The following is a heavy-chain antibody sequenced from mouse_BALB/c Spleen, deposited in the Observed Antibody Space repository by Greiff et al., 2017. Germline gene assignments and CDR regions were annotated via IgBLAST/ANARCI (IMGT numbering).Heavy chain of an antibody. Sequence: EVQGVESGPGLVKPSQSLSLTCTVTGYSITSDYAWNWIRQFPGNQLEWMGYISYSGSTSYNPSLKSRISITRDTSKNQFFLQLNSVTTEDTATYYCARDGYDYYFDYWGQGTTLTVSS. CDR1: GYSITSDYA. J-gene: IGHJ2*01. CDR3: ARDGYDYYFDY. D-gene: IGHD2-2*01. CDR2: ISYSGST. V-gene: IGHV3-2*02.